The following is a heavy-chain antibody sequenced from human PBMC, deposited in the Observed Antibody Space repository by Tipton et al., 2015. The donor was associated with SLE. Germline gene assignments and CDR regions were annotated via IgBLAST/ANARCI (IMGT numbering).Heavy chain of an antibody. CDR1: GGSISSGSYY. V-gene: IGHV4-61*01. CDR3: ARVGYCSGGSCNGQGDAFDI. CDR2: IYYSGST. J-gene: IGHJ3*02. D-gene: IGHD2-15*01. Sequence: TLSLTCTDSGGSISSGSYYWSWIRQPPGKGLEWIGYIYYSGSTNYNPSLKSRVTISVDTSKNQFSLKLSSVTAADTAVYYCARVGYCSGGSCNGQGDAFDIWGQGTMVTVSS.